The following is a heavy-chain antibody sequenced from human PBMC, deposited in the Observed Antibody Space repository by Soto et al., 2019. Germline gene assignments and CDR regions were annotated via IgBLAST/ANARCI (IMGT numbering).Heavy chain of an antibody. CDR3: ARDQAYCSSTSCYYYYGMDV. J-gene: IGHJ6*02. Sequence: QVQLVQSGAEVQKPGSSVKVSCKASGGTFSSYAISWVRQAPGQGLEWMGGIIPIFGTANYAQKFQGRVTITADESTSTAYMELSSLRSEDTAVYYCARDQAYCSSTSCYYYYGMDVWGQGTTVTVSS. D-gene: IGHD2-2*01. V-gene: IGHV1-69*01. CDR2: IIPIFGTA. CDR1: GGTFSSYA.